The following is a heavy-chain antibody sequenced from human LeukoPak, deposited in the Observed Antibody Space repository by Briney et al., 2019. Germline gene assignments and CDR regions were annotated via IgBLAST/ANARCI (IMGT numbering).Heavy chain of an antibody. J-gene: IGHJ4*02. D-gene: IGHD1-1*01. CDR2: VYFCRSP. V-gene: IGHV4-59*01. CDR3: ARDRQLERRGLDY. CDR1: GDSTSNYS. Sequence: PSETLSLTCTVSGDSTSNYSWSWIRQPPGKGLEWIGVVYFCRSPSYNPSLKSRVTISIDTSKNQFSLKLSSVTPADTAVYCCARDRQLERRGLDYWGQGALVTVSS.